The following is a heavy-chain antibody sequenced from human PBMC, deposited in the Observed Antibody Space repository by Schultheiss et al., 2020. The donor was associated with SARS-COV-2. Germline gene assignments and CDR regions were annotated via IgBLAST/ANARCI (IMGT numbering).Heavy chain of an antibody. V-gene: IGHV1-2*02. CDR3: ERIYCSSTSCYNEEKYFQH. D-gene: IGHD2-2*02. CDR2: INPNSGGT. Sequence: ASVKVSCKASGYTFTSYGISWVRQAPGQGLEWMGWINPNSGGTNYAQKFQGRVTMTRDTSISTAYMELSRLRSDDTAVYYCERIYCSSTSCYNEEKYFQHWGQGTLVTVSS. CDR1: GYTFTSYG. J-gene: IGHJ1*01.